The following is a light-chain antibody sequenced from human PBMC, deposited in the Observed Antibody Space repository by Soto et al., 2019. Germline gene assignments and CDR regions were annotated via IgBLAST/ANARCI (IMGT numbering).Light chain of an antibody. J-gene: IGLJ1*01. CDR2: EVS. CDR3: TSYTRDTALV. CDR1: RSDVGTYNY. Sequence: QSVLTQPASVSGSPGQSISISCSGTRSDVGTYNYLSWYPHHPGKAPKLIIYEVSNRPSGVSNRFSGSKSGSTASLTISGLQAEDEADYHCTSYTRDTALVFGTGTKVTVL. V-gene: IGLV2-14*01.